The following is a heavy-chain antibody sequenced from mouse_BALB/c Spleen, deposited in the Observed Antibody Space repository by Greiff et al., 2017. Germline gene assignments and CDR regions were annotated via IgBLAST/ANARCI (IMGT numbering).Heavy chain of an antibody. CDR2: IDPANGNT. V-gene: IGHV14-3*02. CDR1: GFNIKDTY. J-gene: IGHJ2*01. Sequence: EVQLQQSGAELVKPGASVKLSCTASGFNIKDTYMHWVKQRPEQGLEWIGRIDPANGNTKYDPKFQGKATITADTSSNTAYLQLSSLTSEDTAVYYCAREPFTTVVAYYFDYWGQGTTLTVSS. CDR3: AREPFTTVVAYYFDY. D-gene: IGHD1-1*01.